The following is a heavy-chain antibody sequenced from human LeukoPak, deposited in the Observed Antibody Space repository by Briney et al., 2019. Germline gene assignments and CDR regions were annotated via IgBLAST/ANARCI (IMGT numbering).Heavy chain of an antibody. D-gene: IGHD2-21*02. Sequence: GGSLRLSCSATGFTLSNYWMHWVRQAPGKGLVWVARLHSNGAFTTYADSVKGRFTISRDTAKNTLYLQMNSLRVEDTAVYYCARFVVVTAGDYWGQGTLVTVSS. J-gene: IGHJ4*01. CDR3: ARFVVVTAGDY. V-gene: IGHV3-74*01. CDR1: GFTLSNYW. CDR2: LHSNGAFT.